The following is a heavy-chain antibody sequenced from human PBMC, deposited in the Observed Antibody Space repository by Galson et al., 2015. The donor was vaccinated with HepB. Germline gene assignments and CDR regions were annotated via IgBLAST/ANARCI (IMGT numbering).Heavy chain of an antibody. CDR2: FDPEDGET. V-gene: IGHV1-24*01. J-gene: IGHJ1*01. D-gene: IGHD3-3*01. CDR3: ATVPRFLEWLGYFQH. CDR1: GYTLTELS. Sequence: SVKVSCKVSGYTLTELSMHWVRQAPGKGLEWMGGFDPEDGETIYAQKFQGRVTMTEDTSTDTAYMELSSLRSEDTAVYYCATVPRFLEWLGYFQHWGQGTLVTVSS.